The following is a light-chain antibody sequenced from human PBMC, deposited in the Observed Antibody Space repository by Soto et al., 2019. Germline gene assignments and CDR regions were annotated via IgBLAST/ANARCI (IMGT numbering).Light chain of an antibody. CDR3: WSYAGGYNPVV. V-gene: IGLV2-11*01. CDR1: SSDVGGYNY. J-gene: IGLJ2*01. Sequence: QSALTQPRSVSGSPGQSVTISCTGTSSDVGGYNYVSWYQQHPGKAPKLMIYGVSERPSGVPDRFSGSKSGNTASLTISGLQAEYEADYYCWSYAGGYNPVVFGGGTKLTVL. CDR2: GVS.